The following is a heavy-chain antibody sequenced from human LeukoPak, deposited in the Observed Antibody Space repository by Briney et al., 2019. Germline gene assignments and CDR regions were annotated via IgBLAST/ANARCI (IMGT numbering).Heavy chain of an antibody. CDR2: ISPSSHDI. D-gene: IGHD2-8*01. V-gene: IGHV3-11*01. J-gene: IGHJ4*01. CDR1: GFSFSDSY. CDR3: STDPRLLTY. Sequence: GGSLSLSCVVSGFSFSDSYMTWLRQTPGKGLESLAYISPSSHDIYYADSVKGRFTISRDNARTSLYLQMNSLGPDDTALYYCSTDPRLLTYWGHGTLVTVSS.